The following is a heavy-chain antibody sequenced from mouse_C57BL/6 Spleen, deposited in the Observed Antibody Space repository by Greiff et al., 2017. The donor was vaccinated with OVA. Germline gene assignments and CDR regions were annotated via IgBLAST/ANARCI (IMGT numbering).Heavy chain of an antibody. Sequence: QVQLQQPGAELVKPGASVKMSCKASGYTFTSYWITWVKQRPGQGLEWIGDIYPGSGSTNYNEKFKSKATLTVDTSSSTAYMQLSSLTSEDSAVYYCAREGVYLLSAWFAYWGQGTLVTVSA. CDR2: IYPGSGST. D-gene: IGHD2-1*01. CDR3: AREGVYLLSAWFAY. CDR1: GYTFTSYW. J-gene: IGHJ3*01. V-gene: IGHV1-55*01.